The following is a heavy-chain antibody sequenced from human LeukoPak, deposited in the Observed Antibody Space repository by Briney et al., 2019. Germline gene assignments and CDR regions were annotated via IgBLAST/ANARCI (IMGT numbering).Heavy chain of an antibody. V-gene: IGHV4-31*03. D-gene: IGHD5-18*01. CDR3: AREGGEGYSYPTPPGIDY. CDR2: GYFRGNT. CDR1: GGSISSGAYY. J-gene: IGHJ4*02. Sequence: PSETLSLTCTVSGGSISSGAYYWSWIRQVPGKGLEWIGYGYFRGNTFYNPSLKGRVTISVDTSNNHFSLQLNSVTAADTAVYYCAREGGEGYSYPTPPGIDYWGQGTLVTVSS.